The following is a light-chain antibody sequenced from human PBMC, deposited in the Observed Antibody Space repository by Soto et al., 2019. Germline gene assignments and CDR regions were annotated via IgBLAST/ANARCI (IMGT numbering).Light chain of an antibody. CDR1: QSISSW. CDR2: KAS. V-gene: IGKV1-5*03. CDR3: QQYEAYPLT. Sequence: DIQLTQSPSTLSASVGDRVTITCRASQSISSWLAWYQHKPGKAPKLLVYKASSLESGVPSRFSGSGSGTEFTLTISILQPDDFATYYCQQYEAYPLTFGRGTKVEI. J-gene: IGKJ4*01.